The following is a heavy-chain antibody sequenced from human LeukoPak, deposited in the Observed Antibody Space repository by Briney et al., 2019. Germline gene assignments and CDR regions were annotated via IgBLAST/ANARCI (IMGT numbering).Heavy chain of an antibody. V-gene: IGHV1-18*04. D-gene: IGHD2-2*01. CDR1: GYTFTSYG. CDR3: ARGPSTKYQLLSNY. J-gene: IGHJ4*02. CDR2: ISAYNGNT. Sequence: ASVKVSCKASGYTFTSYGISWVRQAPGQGLEWMGWISAYNGNTNYAQKLQGRVTMTTDTSTSTAYMELRSLRSDDTAVYYCARGPSTKYQLLSNYWGQGTLVTVSS.